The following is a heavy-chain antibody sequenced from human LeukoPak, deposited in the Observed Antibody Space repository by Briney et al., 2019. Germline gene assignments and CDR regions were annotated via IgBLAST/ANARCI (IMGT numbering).Heavy chain of an antibody. J-gene: IGHJ4*02. CDR1: GGSITFGSYY. D-gene: IGHD3-16*02. V-gene: IGHV4-61*02. CDR3: ARARVIPASFDD. CDR2: IYTSGRT. Sequence: SQTLSLTCTVSGGSITFGSYYWTWIRQPAGKGLEWIGRIYTSGRTFHNPSLKSRVTISMDTSMNQFYLRLNSVTAADTAVYYCARARVIPASFDDWGQGALVTVSS.